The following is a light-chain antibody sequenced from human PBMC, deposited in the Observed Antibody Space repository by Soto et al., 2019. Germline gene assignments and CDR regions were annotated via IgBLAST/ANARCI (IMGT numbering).Light chain of an antibody. CDR2: AAS. CDR3: QQLNSYLSYT. Sequence: DIQLTQSPSFLSASVGDRVTITCRASQGISSYLAWYQQKPGKAPKLLIYAASTLQSGVPSRFRGSGSGTEFTLTITSLQPEDFATYYCQQLNSYLSYTFGQGTKVDIX. J-gene: IGKJ2*01. CDR1: QGISSY. V-gene: IGKV1-9*01.